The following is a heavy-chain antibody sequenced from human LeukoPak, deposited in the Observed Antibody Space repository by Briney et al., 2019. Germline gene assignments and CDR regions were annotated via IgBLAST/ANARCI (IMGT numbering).Heavy chain of an antibody. V-gene: IGHV4-34*01. CDR2: INHSGST. Sequence: SETLSLTCAVYGGSFSGYYWNWIRQPPGKGLEWIGEINHSGSTNYNPSLKSRVTVSVDASKSQFSLKLSSMTAADTAVYYCARPHINSGRYYYMDVWGKGTTVTVSS. CDR1: GGSFSGYY. J-gene: IGHJ6*03. D-gene: IGHD3-22*01. CDR3: ARPHINSGRYYYMDV.